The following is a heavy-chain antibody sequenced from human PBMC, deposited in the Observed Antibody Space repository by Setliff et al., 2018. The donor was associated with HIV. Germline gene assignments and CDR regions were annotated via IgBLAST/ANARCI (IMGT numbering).Heavy chain of an antibody. Sequence: SETLSLTCTVSGGSIITYYWIWIRQPPGKGLEWIGSIYFTGSSDNNPSLKSRVTLSVDTSKNQFSLKLSSATAADTAVYYCARVQRDYAYFDVWGQGTMVTVSS. V-gene: IGHV4-59*01. J-gene: IGHJ3*01. CDR1: GGSIITYY. CDR3: ARVQRDYAYFDV. CDR2: IYFTGSS. D-gene: IGHD4-17*01.